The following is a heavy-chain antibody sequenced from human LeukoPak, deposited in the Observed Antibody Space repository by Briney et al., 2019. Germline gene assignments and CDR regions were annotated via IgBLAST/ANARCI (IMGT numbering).Heavy chain of an antibody. D-gene: IGHD4-17*01. J-gene: IGHJ4*02. Sequence: SETLSLTCAVSGGSFSGYFWSWIRQSPEKGLEWIGEINHSGYTNSNPSLKSRVTISVDTSKNQFSLKLSSVTAADTAVYYCARVKTDYGDYVVDYWGQGTLVTVSS. CDR2: INHSGYT. CDR1: GGSFSGYF. CDR3: ARVKTDYGDYVVDY. V-gene: IGHV4-34*01.